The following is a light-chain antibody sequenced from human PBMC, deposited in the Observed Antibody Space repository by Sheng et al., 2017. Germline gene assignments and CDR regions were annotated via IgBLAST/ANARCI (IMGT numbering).Light chain of an antibody. CDR3: QQYENMPYT. J-gene: IGKJ2*01. CDR2: DVS. CDR1: LDIDNY. V-gene: IGKV1-33*01. Sequence: DIQMTQSPSSLSASVGDRVTITCQASLDIDNYLNWYQQKPGRAPKVLIHDVSILKPGVPSRFSGSGSGTHFTFTISSLQPEDIATYFCQQYENMPYTFGPGDRRWRSN.